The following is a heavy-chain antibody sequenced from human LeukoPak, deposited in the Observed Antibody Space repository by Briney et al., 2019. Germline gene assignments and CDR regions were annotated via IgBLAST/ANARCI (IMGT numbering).Heavy chain of an antibody. J-gene: IGHJ4*02. CDR3: AKDFYYDSSGYLAAFDH. CDR2: ITAGGGNT. D-gene: IGHD3-22*01. V-gene: IGHV3-23*01. Sequence: GGSLRLSCAASGFTFSSYAMTWVRQAPGKGLEWVSAITAGGGNTYYGDSVKGRVTFSRDNSKNTLFLQMNSLRAEDTAIYYCAKDFYYDSSGYLAAFDHWGQGTVVTVSS. CDR1: GFTFSSYA.